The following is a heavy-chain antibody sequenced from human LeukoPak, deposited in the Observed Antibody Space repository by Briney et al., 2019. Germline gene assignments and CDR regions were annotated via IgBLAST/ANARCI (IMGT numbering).Heavy chain of an antibody. CDR2: IYHSGST. CDR1: GYSIRSGDY. J-gene: IGHJ4*02. CDR3: ARNRSVTITPGFDH. V-gene: IGHV4-38-2*01. Sequence: PSETLSPTCAVSGYSIRSGDYWGWIRQSPGKGLEWIGSIYHSGSTHYNPSLKSRVTISVDTSKNQFSLMLSSVTAADTAVYYCARNRSVTITPGFDHWGQGTVLTVSS. D-gene: IGHD4-17*01.